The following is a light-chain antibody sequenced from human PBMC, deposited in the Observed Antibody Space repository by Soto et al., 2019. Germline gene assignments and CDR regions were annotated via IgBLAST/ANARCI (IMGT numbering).Light chain of an antibody. V-gene: IGKV1-5*03. J-gene: IGKJ1*01. Sequence: DIQLSQSPSLLSASVGDRVTITCRASQTISSWLAWYQQKPGKAPKLLIYKASTLKSGVPSRFSGSGSGTEFTLTISSLQPDDFATYYCQHYNSYSEAFGQGTKVELK. CDR2: KAS. CDR3: QHYNSYSEA. CDR1: QTISSW.